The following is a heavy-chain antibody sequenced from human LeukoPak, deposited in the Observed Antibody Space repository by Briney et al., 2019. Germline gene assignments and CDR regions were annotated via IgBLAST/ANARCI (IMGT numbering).Heavy chain of an antibody. V-gene: IGHV3-43*01. CDR3: ARDRFGGIAARRGYYYYMDV. J-gene: IGHJ6*03. CDR2: ISWDGGST. CDR1: GFTFDDYT. Sequence: GGSLRLSCAASGFTFDDYTMHWVRQAPGKGLEWVSLISWDGGSTYYADSVKGRFTISRDNAKNSLYLQMNSLRAEDTALYYCARDRFGGIAARRGYYYYMDVWGKGTTVTVSS. D-gene: IGHD6-6*01.